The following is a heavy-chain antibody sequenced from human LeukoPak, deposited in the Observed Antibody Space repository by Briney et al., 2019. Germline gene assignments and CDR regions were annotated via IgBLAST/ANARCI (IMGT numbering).Heavy chain of an antibody. J-gene: IGHJ4*02. CDR1: GFTFDDYG. D-gene: IGHD2-21*02. CDR3: ARDSEGYCGGDCYHTR. Sequence: GGSLRLSCAASGFTFDDYGMSWVRQAPGKGLEWVSGINWNGGSTGYADSVKGRFTISRDNAKNSLYLQMNSLRAEDTALYYCARDSEGYCGGDCYHTRWGQGTLVTVSS. V-gene: IGHV3-20*04. CDR2: INWNGGST.